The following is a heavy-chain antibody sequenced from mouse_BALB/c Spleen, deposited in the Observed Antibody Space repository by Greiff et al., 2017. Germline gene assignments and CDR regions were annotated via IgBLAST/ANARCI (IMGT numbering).Heavy chain of an antibody. J-gene: IGHJ2*01. CDR3: ARSVITTGYFDY. CDR2: IDPSDSYT. V-gene: IGHV1S126*01. Sequence: QVQLKQPGAELVKPGASVKISCKASGYTFTSYWMNWVKQRPGQGLEWIGEIDPSDSYTNNNQKFKDKATLTVDKSSSTAYMQLSSLTSEDSAVYYCARSVITTGYFDYWGQGTTLTVSS. D-gene: IGHD2-4*01. CDR1: GYTFTSYW.